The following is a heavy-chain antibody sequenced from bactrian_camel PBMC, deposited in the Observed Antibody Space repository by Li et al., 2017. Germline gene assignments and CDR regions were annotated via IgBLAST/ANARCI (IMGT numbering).Heavy chain of an antibody. CDR2: MTTAGGGRT. CDR3: AIEDDEDYTAGYYFAA. Sequence: HVQLVESGGGLVQPGGSLRLSCAASGFTFSSYAMSWVRQAPGKGLEWVSSMTTAGGGRTYYSDSVKDRFTISADNAKSTLYLQMNNLKPDDTAVYYCAIEDDEDYTAGYYFAAWGQGTQVTVS. CDR1: GFTFSSYA. D-gene: IGHD2*01. V-gene: IGHV3S7*01. J-gene: IGHJ6*01.